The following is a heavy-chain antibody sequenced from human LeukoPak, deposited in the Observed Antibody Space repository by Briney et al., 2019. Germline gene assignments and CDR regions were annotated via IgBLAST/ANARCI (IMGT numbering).Heavy chain of an antibody. Sequence: GGSLRLSCAASGFTFSSYWMSWVRQAPGKGLEWVAVIWYDGSNKYYADSVKGRFTISRDNSKNTLYLQMNSLRAEDTAVYYCARESYPYCGGDCYSYFDYWGQGTLVTVSS. CDR2: IWYDGSNK. CDR3: ARESYPYCGGDCYSYFDY. J-gene: IGHJ4*02. CDR1: GFTFSSYW. D-gene: IGHD2-21*02. V-gene: IGHV3-33*08.